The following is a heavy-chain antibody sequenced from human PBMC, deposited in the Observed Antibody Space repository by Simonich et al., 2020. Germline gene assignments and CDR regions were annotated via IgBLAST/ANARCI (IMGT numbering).Heavy chain of an antibody. Sequence: QVQLVESGGGVVQPGRSLRLSCAASGLTFSSYGMHWVRQAPGKRWEWVAVIWYDGSNKYYADYEKGRFTSSRDNSKNTLYLQMNRLRAEDTAVYYCARDRCTNGVCLDVWGKGTTVTVSS. CDR3: ARDRCTNGVCLDV. D-gene: IGHD2-8*01. V-gene: IGHV3-33*01. CDR2: IWYDGSNK. J-gene: IGHJ6*04. CDR1: GLTFSSYG.